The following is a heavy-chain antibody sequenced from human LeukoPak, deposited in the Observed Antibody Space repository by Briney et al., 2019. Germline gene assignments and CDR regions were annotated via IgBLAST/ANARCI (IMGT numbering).Heavy chain of an antibody. CDR1: GFTFSSYW. J-gene: IGHJ4*02. CDR2: IKQDGREK. Sequence: PGGSLRLSCAASGFTFSSYWMSWVRQAPGKGLEWVANIKQDGREKYYVDSVRGAFTISRDNAKNSLYLQMNRLRDEGTAVYYCATDIVVVPGAIGFDYWGQGILVTVSS. D-gene: IGHD2-2*02. V-gene: IGHV3-7*04. CDR3: ATDIVVVPGAIGFDY.